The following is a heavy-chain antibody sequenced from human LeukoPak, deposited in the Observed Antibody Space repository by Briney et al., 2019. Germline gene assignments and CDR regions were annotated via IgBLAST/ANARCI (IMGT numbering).Heavy chain of an antibody. V-gene: IGHV5-51*01. D-gene: IGHD3-10*01. CDR1: GYTFTSYW. Sequence: GESLKISCQASGYTFTSYWIGWVRQMPGKGLECMGIIYPDDSDTTYSPSFQGQVTISADKSFSTAYLQWSSLKAADTAIYYCARLGGDTYYFGSASYPNWYFDLWGRGTLVTVSS. CDR2: IYPDDSDT. J-gene: IGHJ2*01. CDR3: ARLGGDTYYFGSASYPNWYFDL.